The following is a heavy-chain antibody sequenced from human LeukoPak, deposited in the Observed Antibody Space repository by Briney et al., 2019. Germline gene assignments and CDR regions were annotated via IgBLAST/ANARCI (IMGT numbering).Heavy chain of an antibody. J-gene: IGHJ3*02. D-gene: IGHD3-3*01. Sequence: PSETLSLTCAVYGGSFSGYYWGWIRQPPGKGLEWIGSIYYSGSTYYNPSLKSRVTISVDTSKNQFSLKLSSVTAADTAVYYCARALYYDFWTQGAFDIWGQGTMVTVSS. CDR2: IYYSGST. CDR1: GGSFSGYY. V-gene: IGHV4-34*01. CDR3: ARALYYDFWTQGAFDI.